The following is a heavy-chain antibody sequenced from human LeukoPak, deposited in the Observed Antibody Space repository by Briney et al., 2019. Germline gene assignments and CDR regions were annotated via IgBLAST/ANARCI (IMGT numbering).Heavy chain of an antibody. CDR3: ARGWGFFDY. J-gene: IGHJ4*02. CDR1: GFTVSSNY. CDR2: IYNDGST. D-gene: IGHD7-27*01. V-gene: IGHV3-66*01. Sequence: GGSLRLSCAASGFTVSSNYMSWVRQAPGKGLEWVSVIYNDGSTYYVDSVKDRFTISRDNSKNTLYLQLNSLRDEDTAVYHCARGWGFFDYWGQGTLVTVSS.